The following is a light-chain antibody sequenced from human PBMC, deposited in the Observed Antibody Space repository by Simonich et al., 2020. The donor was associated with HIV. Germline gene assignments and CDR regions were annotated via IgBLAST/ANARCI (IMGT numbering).Light chain of an antibody. CDR3: QQYNNWPPYT. CDR1: QSVSSG. J-gene: IGKJ2*01. Sequence: EIVLTQSPATLSVSPGDRATLSCRASQSVSSGLAWYQQKPGQAPRLLIYGASTRATGIPARFSGSGSGTEFTLTISSMQSEDFAVYYCQQYNNWPPYTFGQGTKLEIK. CDR2: GAS. V-gene: IGKV3-15*01.